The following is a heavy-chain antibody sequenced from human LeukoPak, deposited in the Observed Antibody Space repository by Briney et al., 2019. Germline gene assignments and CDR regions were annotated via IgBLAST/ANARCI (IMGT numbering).Heavy chain of an antibody. CDR2: INPNSGGT. CDR3: ARHLVGATRGKFDY. Sequence: GASVKVSCKASGYTFTGYYMHWVRQAPGQGLEWMGWINPNSGGTNYAQKFQGRVTMTRDTSISTAYMELSRLRSDDTAVYYCARHLVGATRGKFDYWGQGTLVTVSS. CDR1: GYTFTGYY. V-gene: IGHV1-2*02. J-gene: IGHJ4*02. D-gene: IGHD1-26*01.